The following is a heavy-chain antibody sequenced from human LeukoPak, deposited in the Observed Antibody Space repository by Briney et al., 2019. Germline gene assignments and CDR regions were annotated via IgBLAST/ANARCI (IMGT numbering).Heavy chain of an antibody. CDR3: ARDYCSAASTYLYC. Sequence: ASVKVSCKASGYTFTSYYMHWVRQARGQGLEGMGIINPSGGSTSYAQKFQGRVTMTRDTSTSTLYMELSSLRSEDTAVYYCARDYCSAASTYLYCGGQRILVIASS. J-gene: IGHJ4*01. CDR1: GYTFTSYY. CDR2: INPSGGST. D-gene: IGHD2-15*01. V-gene: IGHV1-46*03.